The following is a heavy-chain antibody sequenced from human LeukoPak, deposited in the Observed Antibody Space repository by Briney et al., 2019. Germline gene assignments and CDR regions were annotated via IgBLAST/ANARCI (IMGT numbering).Heavy chain of an antibody. D-gene: IGHD2/OR15-2a*01. V-gene: IGHV3-21*01. CDR2: ISSSSSYI. Sequence: GGSLRLSCAASGFTFSSYSMNWVRQAPGKGLEWVSPISSSSSYIYYADSVKGRFTISRDNAKNSLYLQMNSLRAEDTAVYYCARALSPGAFDIWGQGTMVTVSS. CDR3: ARALSPGAFDI. CDR1: GFTFSSYS. J-gene: IGHJ3*02.